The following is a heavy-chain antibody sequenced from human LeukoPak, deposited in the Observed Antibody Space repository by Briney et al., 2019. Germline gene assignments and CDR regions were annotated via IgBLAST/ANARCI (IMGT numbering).Heavy chain of an antibody. D-gene: IGHD3-10*01. CDR2: IRSKAYGGTT. Sequence: GGSLRPSCTASGFTFGDYAMSWVRQAPGKGLEWVGFIRSKAYGGTTEYAASVKGRFTISRDDSKSIAYLQMNSLKTEDTAVYYCTRVPLWFGELSFDYWGQGTLVTVSS. CDR1: GFTFGDYA. V-gene: IGHV3-49*04. J-gene: IGHJ4*02. CDR3: TRVPLWFGELSFDY.